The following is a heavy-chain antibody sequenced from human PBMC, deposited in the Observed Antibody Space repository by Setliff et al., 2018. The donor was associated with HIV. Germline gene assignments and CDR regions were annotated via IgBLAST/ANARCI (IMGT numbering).Heavy chain of an antibody. Sequence: SETLSLTCTVSGGSITGYYWSWIRQPPGKGMEWIGYIYYNGGTNYNPSLKSRLTMSIDKSKNQFSLELNSVTAADTAVYYCAKALASRSGENIIWGQGMLVTVSS. D-gene: IGHD3-10*01. J-gene: IGHJ4*02. CDR2: IYYNGGT. CDR3: AKALASRSGENII. CDR1: GGSITGYY. V-gene: IGHV4-59*12.